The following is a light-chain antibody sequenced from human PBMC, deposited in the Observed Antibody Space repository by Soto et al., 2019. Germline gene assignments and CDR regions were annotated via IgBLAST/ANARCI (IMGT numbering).Light chain of an antibody. CDR3: MQGVKTPHT. CDR1: QSLLHSNGYRY. CDR2: VAS. Sequence: DIVMNQSPLSLAVTPGEPASISCRSSQSLLHSNGYRYLDWYLQKPVQSPQLLIYVASNRASGVPDRFSGSGSDTDFTLKISRVEPEDAGVYYCMQGVKTPHTFGQGTKLEIK. J-gene: IGKJ2*01. V-gene: IGKV2-28*01.